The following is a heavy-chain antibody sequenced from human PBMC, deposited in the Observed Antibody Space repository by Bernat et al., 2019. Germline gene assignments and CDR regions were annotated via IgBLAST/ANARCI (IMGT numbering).Heavy chain of an antibody. J-gene: IGHJ4*02. CDR2: INGDGTAT. D-gene: IGHD3-16*01. CDR3: VRGGVDY. Sequence: EVQLVESGGGLVQPGGSLRLSCVASGFTFSNYWMHWVRQVPAKGLVWVSRINGDGTATSYADYVKGRFAISRDNAKNTLYLQMDSLRGEDTAVYYCVRGGVDYWGQGTLVTVSS. V-gene: IGHV3-74*01. CDR1: GFTFSNYW.